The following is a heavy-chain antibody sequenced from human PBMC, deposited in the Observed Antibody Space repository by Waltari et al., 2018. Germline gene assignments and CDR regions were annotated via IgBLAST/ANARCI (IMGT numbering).Heavy chain of an antibody. D-gene: IGHD2-8*01. CDR3: ATTNGDY. CDR1: GYTFTTYW. J-gene: IGHJ4*01. Sequence: EVLLAQSGTVVKKTGESLTISCRGPGYTFTTYWIGWVRQVPGGGLEWMGIIHPGNSDKRYTASVQGQVTISADTSTNTAYLQWSSLKASDTARYYCATTNGDYWGQGTLVLVSS. V-gene: IGHV5-51*01. CDR2: IHPGNSDK.